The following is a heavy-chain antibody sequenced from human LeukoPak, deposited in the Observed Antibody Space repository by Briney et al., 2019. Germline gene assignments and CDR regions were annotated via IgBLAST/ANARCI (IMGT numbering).Heavy chain of an antibody. D-gene: IGHD3-22*01. V-gene: IGHV3-30*18. J-gene: IGHJ4*02. CDR3: AKDFSYYYDSSVFDY. CDR2: ISYDGSNK. Sequence: GGSLRLSCAASGFTFSSYGMHWVRQAPGKGLERVAVISYDGSNKYYADSVKGRFTISRDNSKNTLYLQMNSLRAEDTAVYYCAKDFSYYYDSSVFDYWGQGTLVTVSP. CDR1: GFTFSSYG.